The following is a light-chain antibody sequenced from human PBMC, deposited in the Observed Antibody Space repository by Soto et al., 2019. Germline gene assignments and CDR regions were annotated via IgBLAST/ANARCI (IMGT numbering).Light chain of an antibody. J-gene: IGLJ1*01. V-gene: IGLV2-14*01. Sequence: QSVLTQPASVSGSPGQSITISCTGKSSDVGGYNYVSWYQQHPGKAPKLMIYDVSNRPSGVSNRFSGSKSGNTASLTISGLQAEDEADYYCSSYTSSSTNYVFGTGTKVTVL. CDR2: DVS. CDR1: SSDVGGYNY. CDR3: SSYTSSSTNYV.